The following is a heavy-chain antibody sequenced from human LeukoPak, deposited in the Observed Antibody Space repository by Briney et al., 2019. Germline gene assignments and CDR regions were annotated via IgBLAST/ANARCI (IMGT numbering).Heavy chain of an antibody. CDR2: INPNSRGT. V-gene: IGHV1-2*06. D-gene: IGHD2-15*01. Sequence: ASVKVSCKASGYTYTGYYMHWVRQAPGQALEWMGRINPNSRGTNYAQKFQGRVTMTRDTSISTAYMELSRLRSDDTAVHYCAPLNPKYCSGGSCPDYWGQGTLVTVSS. J-gene: IGHJ4*02. CDR1: GYTYTGYY. CDR3: APLNPKYCSGGSCPDY.